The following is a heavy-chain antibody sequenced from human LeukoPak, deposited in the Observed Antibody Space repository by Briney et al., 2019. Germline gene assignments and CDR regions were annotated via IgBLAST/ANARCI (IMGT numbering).Heavy chain of an antibody. V-gene: IGHV4-38-2*02. CDR1: GYSISSGYY. J-gene: IGHJ6*03. D-gene: IGHD3-3*01. Sequence: SETLSLTCTVSGYSISSGYYWGWIRQPPGKGLEWIGSIYHSGSTYYNPSHKSRVTISVDTSKNQFSLKLSSVTAADTAVYYCARGGGDYYDFWSGYYYYMDVWGKGTTVTVSS. CDR2: IYHSGST. CDR3: ARGGGDYYDFWSGYYYYMDV.